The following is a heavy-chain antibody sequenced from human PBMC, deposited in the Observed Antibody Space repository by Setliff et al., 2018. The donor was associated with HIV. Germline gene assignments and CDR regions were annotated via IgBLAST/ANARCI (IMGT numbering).Heavy chain of an antibody. CDR2: INPHSGNT. CDR1: GYTLTGYY. J-gene: IGHJ4*02. V-gene: IGHV1-46*04. Sequence: ASVKVSCKASGYTLTGYYMHWVRLAPGLGLEWMGWINPHSGNTTYALMLQGRVIMTRDTSTSTVYMYLSSLRLGDTAVYYCARDGEGGYYEHWGQGTLVTVSS. D-gene: IGHD3-22*01. CDR3: ARDGEGGYYEH.